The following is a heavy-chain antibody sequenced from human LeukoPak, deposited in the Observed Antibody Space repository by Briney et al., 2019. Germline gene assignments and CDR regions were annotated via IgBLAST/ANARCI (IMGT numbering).Heavy chain of an antibody. CDR3: ARGGGQTSSWRSFDL. D-gene: IGHD6-13*01. CDR2: ISGYNGDT. CDR1: GYDFKTYA. Sequence: GASVKVSCKSFGYDFKTYAVSWVRQAPGQGLEWMGWISGYNGDTDYAPNFQDRVTMTTDTSTSTAYIELRSLSLDDTAVYYCARGGGQTSSWRSFDLWGQGTLVIASS. J-gene: IGHJ4*02. V-gene: IGHV1-18*01.